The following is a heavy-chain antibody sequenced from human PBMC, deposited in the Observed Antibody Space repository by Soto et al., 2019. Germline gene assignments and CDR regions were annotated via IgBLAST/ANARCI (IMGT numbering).Heavy chain of an antibody. J-gene: IGHJ6*02. V-gene: IGHV3-23*01. CDR1: GFTFSSYA. Sequence: GGSLRLSCAASGFTFSSYAMNWVRQDPGKGLEWVSAISGSGGSTYYAASVKGRFTISRDNSKNTLYLQMNSLRAEDTAVYYCAKDLAMVSHYGMDVWGQGTTVTVS. CDR3: AKDLAMVSHYGMDV. CDR2: ISGSGGST. D-gene: IGHD5-18*01.